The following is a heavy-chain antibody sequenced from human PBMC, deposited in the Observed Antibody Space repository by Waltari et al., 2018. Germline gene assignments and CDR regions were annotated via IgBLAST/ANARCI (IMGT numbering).Heavy chain of an antibody. Sequence: QVQLVQSGAEVKKPGSAVKVPYKASGGNRISYTVTWARQAPGQGLEWMGGIIPIFGTANYAQKFQGRVTITTDESTSTAYMELSSLRSEDTAVYYCARDQDYGDYFDYWGQGTLVTVSS. J-gene: IGHJ4*02. D-gene: IGHD4-17*01. CDR2: IIPIFGTA. CDR1: GGNRISYT. CDR3: ARDQDYGDYFDY. V-gene: IGHV1-69*05.